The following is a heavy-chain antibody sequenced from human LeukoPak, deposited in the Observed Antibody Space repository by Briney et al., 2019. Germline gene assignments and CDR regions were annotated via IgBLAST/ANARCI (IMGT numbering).Heavy chain of an antibody. J-gene: IGHJ4*02. Sequence: SETLSLTCAVSGYSISSGYYWGWIRQPPGKGLEWIGSIYHSGSTYYNPSLKSRVTISVDTSKNQFSLKLSSVTAADTAVYYCARHFIGYSSSWPPYYFDYWGQGTLVTVSS. CDR2: IYHSGST. V-gene: IGHV4-38-2*01. CDR1: GYSISSGYY. CDR3: ARHFIGYSSSWPPYYFDY. D-gene: IGHD6-13*01.